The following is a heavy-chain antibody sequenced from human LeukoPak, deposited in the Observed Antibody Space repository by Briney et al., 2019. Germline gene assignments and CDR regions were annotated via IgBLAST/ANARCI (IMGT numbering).Heavy chain of an antibody. D-gene: IGHD3-16*02. Sequence: PSETLSLTCTVSGGSISSYYWNWIRQPAGKGLEWIGRIYTSGSTNYNPSLKSRVTMSVDTSKNQFSLKLSSVTAADTAVYYCARGHYDYVWGSYQRYFDYWGQGTLVTVSS. CDR1: GGSISSYY. V-gene: IGHV4-4*07. CDR3: ARGHYDYVWGSYQRYFDY. CDR2: IYTSGST. J-gene: IGHJ4*02.